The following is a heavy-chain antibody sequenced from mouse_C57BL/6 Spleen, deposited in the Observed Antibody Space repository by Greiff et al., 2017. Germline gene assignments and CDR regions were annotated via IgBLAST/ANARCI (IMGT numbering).Heavy chain of an antibody. CDR2: IDTNSGGT. D-gene: IGHD2-1*01. J-gene: IGHJ4*01. CDR1: GYTFTSYW. V-gene: IGHV1-72*01. CDR3: ARRDGNYHYYYAMDY. Sequence: VKLQQPGAELVKPGASVKLSCKASGYTFTSYWMHWVKQRPGRGLEWIGRIDTNSGGTKYNEKFKSKATLTVDKPSSTAYMQLSSRTSEDSAVYYCARRDGNYHYYYAMDYWGQGTSVTVSS.